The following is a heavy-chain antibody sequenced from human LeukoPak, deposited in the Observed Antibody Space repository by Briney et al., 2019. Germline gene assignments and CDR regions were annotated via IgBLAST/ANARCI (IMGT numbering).Heavy chain of an antibody. CDR1: GYSYTSYW. CDR2: IDPSDSET. CDR3: ARQTAMGRSGDY. D-gene: IGHD5-18*01. V-gene: IGHV5-51*01. Sequence: GESLKISCKASGYSYTSYWIGWVRQMPGKGLEWMGIIDPSDSETRYTPSFQGQVTISVDKSLTTADLQWNSLKASDTAMYYCARQTAMGRSGDYWGQGTLVTVSS. J-gene: IGHJ4*02.